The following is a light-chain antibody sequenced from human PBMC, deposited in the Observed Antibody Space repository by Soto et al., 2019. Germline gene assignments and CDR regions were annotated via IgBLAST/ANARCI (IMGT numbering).Light chain of an antibody. CDR1: QSVSSN. CDR2: GAS. V-gene: IGKV3-15*01. CDR3: QQYNNWPPIT. Sequence: EIVMTQSPATLSVSPGERATLSCRASQSVSSNLAWYQQKPGQAPRLLIYGASTRATGIPARFSGSGSGTNFTLTIISRQSEDFAVYYCQQYNNWPPITFGQGTKLEIK. J-gene: IGKJ2*01.